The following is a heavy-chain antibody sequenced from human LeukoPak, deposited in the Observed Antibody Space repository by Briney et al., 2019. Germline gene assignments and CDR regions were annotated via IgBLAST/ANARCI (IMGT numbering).Heavy chain of an antibody. CDR1: GFMFSDYG. J-gene: IGHJ6*02. CDR3: ARDSRSRWEDYYYYYPMDV. CDR2: IWFDGSNE. V-gene: IGHV3-33*01. Sequence: GGPLRLSCAASGFMFSDYGMQWVRHVPGKGLEWVAVIWFDGSNEYYADSVKGRFTISRDNSKNTLYLHMNTLRPEDTAVYFCARDSRSRWEDYYYYYPMDVWGQGTSVTVSS. D-gene: IGHD1-26*01.